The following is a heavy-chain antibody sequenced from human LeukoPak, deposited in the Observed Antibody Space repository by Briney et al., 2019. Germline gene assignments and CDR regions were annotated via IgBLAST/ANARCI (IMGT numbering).Heavy chain of an antibody. Sequence: SETLSLTCAVYGESLSGYYWSWIRQPPGKGLEWIGEINYSGSASYNPFLMSRVAISVDTSKNQFSLKMSSVTAADTAMYFCARRLGGYCASASCPHVDYWGQGTLVTVSS. CDR1: GESLSGYY. D-gene: IGHD2-2*01. V-gene: IGHV4-34*01. CDR2: INYSGSA. CDR3: ARRLGGYCASASCPHVDY. J-gene: IGHJ4*02.